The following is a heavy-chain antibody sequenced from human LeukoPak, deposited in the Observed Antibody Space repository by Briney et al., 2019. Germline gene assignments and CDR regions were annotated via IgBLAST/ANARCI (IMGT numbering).Heavy chain of an antibody. CDR2: ISYDGSNK. CDR3: AKVGGYYYDSSGYYDY. CDR1: GSTFSSYG. V-gene: IGHV3-30*18. D-gene: IGHD3-22*01. J-gene: IGHJ4*02. Sequence: PGRSLRLSCAASGSTFSSYGMHWVRQAPGKGLEWVAVISYDGSNKYYADSVRGRFTISRDNSKNTLYLQMNSLRAEDTAVYYCAKVGGYYYDSSGYYDYWGQGTLVTVSS.